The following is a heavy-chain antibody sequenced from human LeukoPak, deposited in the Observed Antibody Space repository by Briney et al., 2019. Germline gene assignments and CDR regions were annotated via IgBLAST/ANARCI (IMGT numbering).Heavy chain of an antibody. D-gene: IGHD2-2*01. CDR3: ARSRCSSISCASRGAFDI. J-gene: IGHJ3*02. Sequence: PSETLSFTCNVSGGSISNYYWSWIRQPAGKGLELIGRIYTSGSTNYNPSLKSRVTMSVDTSKNQFSLKLSSVTPADTAVYYCARSRCSSISCASRGAFDIWGQGTMVTVSS. V-gene: IGHV4-4*07. CDR2: IYTSGST. CDR1: GGSISNYY.